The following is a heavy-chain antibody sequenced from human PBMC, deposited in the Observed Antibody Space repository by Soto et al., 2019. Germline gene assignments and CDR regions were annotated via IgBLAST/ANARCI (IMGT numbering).Heavy chain of an antibody. V-gene: IGHV3-23*01. CDR1: GFTFSSYA. J-gene: IGHJ5*02. D-gene: IGHD6-19*01. CDR3: AKDKSGWSPAWFDP. Sequence: GGSLRLSCAASGFTFSSYAMSWVRQAPGRGLEWVSAISGSGGSTYYADSVKGRFTISRDNSKNTLYLQMNSLRDEDTAVYYCAKDKSGWSPAWFDPWGQGTLVTVSS. CDR2: ISGSGGST.